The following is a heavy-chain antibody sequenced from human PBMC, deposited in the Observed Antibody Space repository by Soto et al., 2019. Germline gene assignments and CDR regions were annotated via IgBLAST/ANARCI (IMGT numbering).Heavy chain of an antibody. V-gene: IGHV6-1*01. Sequence: SQTLSLTCVISGDSVSSSSVAWNWVRQSPSRGLEWLGRTYYRSRWYSDFAVSVRGRIVINADTSKNQFSLQLNSVTPEDTAVYFCARSEEDSDYYYYGLDVWGQGATVTVSS. D-gene: IGHD2-15*01. CDR1: GDSVSSSSVA. CDR3: ARSEEDSDYYYYGLDV. CDR2: TYYRSRWYS. J-gene: IGHJ6*02.